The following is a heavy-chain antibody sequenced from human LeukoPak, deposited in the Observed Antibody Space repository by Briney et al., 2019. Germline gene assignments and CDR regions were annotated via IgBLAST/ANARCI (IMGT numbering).Heavy chain of an antibody. V-gene: IGHV3-30-3*01. Sequence: GGSLRLSCAASGFTFSDYYMNWIRQAPGKGLEWVAVISYDGSNKYYADSVKGRFTISRDNSKNTLYLQMNSLRAEDTAVYYCARDRSGWFGIFDYWGQGTLVTVSP. D-gene: IGHD6-19*01. CDR2: ISYDGSNK. CDR3: ARDRSGWFGIFDY. J-gene: IGHJ4*02. CDR1: GFTFSDYY.